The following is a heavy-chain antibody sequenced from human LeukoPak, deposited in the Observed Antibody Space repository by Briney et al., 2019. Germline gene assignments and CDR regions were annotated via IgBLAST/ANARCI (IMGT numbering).Heavy chain of an antibody. Sequence: ASVKVSCKASGYTFTGYYIHWVRQAPGQGLEWMGWINPHSGGTNYAQKFQGGVTMTRDTSITTAYMELSSLRSDDTAVYYCARGIAVAPNWFDPWGQGTLVTVSS. D-gene: IGHD6-19*01. CDR2: INPHSGGT. CDR1: GYTFTGYY. V-gene: IGHV1-2*02. J-gene: IGHJ5*02. CDR3: ARGIAVAPNWFDP.